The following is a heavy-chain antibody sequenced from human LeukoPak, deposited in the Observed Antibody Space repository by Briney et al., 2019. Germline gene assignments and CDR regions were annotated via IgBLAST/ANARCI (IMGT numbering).Heavy chain of an antibody. J-gene: IGHJ4*02. CDR1: GFTLSSYA. CDR3: ARDPDDRSN. D-gene: IGHD3-22*01. CDR2: IKQDGSEK. Sequence: GGSLRLSCAASGFTLSSYAMSWVRQAPGKGLEWVANIKQDGSEKYYVDSVKGRFTISRDNAKNSLYLQMNSLRAEDTAVYYCARDPDDRSNWGQGTLVTVSS. V-gene: IGHV3-7*01.